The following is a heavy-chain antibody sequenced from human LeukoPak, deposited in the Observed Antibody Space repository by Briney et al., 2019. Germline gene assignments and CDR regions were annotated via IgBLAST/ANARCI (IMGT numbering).Heavy chain of an antibody. CDR2: INPNSGGT. V-gene: IGHV1-2*02. CDR3: ATSEAMITLMATPSDY. CDR1: GYTFTGYY. D-gene: IGHD3-16*01. J-gene: IGHJ4*02. Sequence: EASVTVSCTASGYTFTGYYMHWVRQAPGQGLEWMGWINPNSGGTNYAQKFQGRVTMTRDTSITTAYMELSRLRSDDTAVYYCATSEAMITLMATPSDYWGQGTLVTVPS.